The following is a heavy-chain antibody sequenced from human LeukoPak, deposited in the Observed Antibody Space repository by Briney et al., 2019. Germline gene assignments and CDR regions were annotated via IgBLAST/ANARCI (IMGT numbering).Heavy chain of an antibody. Sequence: GASVKVFCKASGGTFSSYAISWVRQAPGQGLEWMGRIIPILGIANYAQKFQGRVTITADKSTSTAYMELSSLRSEDTAVYYCARDGDDCSSTSCYPNWFDPWGQGTLVTVPS. V-gene: IGHV1-69*04. CDR3: ARDGDDCSSTSCYPNWFDP. CDR1: GGTFSSYA. CDR2: IIPILGIA. J-gene: IGHJ5*02. D-gene: IGHD2-2*01.